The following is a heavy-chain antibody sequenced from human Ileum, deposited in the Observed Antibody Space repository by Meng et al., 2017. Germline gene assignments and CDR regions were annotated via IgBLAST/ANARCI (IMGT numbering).Heavy chain of an antibody. D-gene: IGHD4-17*01. Sequence: GESLKISCAASGFSFSSYWMHWVRQAPGKGLVWVSRIKCDGSSTRYANSVKGRFTISRDNAKNTLYLQMNSLRDEDTAVYYCARSQYGARADYWGQGTLVTVSS. V-gene: IGHV3-74*01. CDR2: IKCDGSST. CDR1: GFSFSSYW. CDR3: ARSQYGARADY. J-gene: IGHJ4*02.